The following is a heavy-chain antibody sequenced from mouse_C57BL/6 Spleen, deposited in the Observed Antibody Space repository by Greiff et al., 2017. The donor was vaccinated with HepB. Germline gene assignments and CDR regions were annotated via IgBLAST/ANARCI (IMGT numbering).Heavy chain of an antibody. D-gene: IGHD1-2*01. J-gene: IGHJ3*01. Sequence: VQLQQSGAELVKPGASVKMSCKASGYTFTSYWITWVKQRPGQGLEWIGDIYPGSGSTNYYEKFKSKATMTVDTSSSKAYMQLSSLTSEDSAIYYCARKLLRLGVAYWGQGTLVTVSA. V-gene: IGHV1-55*01. CDR3: ARKLLRLGVAY. CDR2: IYPGSGST. CDR1: GYTFTSYW.